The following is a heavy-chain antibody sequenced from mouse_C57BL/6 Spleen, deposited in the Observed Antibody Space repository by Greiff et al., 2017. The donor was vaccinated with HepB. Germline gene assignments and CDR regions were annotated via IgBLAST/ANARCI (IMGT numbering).Heavy chain of an antibody. CDR3: AKGTYYAMDY. V-gene: IGHV1-54*01. D-gene: IGHD2-14*01. CDR2: INPGSGGT. J-gene: IGHJ4*01. Sequence: VQGVESGAELVRPGTSVKVSCKASGYAFTNYLIEWVKQRPGQGLEWIGVINPGSGGTNYNEKFKGKATLTADKSSSTAYMQLSSLTSEDSAVYFCAKGTYYAMDYWGQGTSVTVSS. CDR1: GYAFTNYL.